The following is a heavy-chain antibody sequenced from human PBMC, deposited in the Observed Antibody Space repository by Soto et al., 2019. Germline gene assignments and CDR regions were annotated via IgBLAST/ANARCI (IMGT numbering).Heavy chain of an antibody. CDR3: ERGKGDASEGSPCDY. CDR1: GGSMSSYY. Sequence: WDTLSLTCTVSGGSMSSYYCSWIRQPPEKGLEWIGYIYNSGSTNYNPPLKSPVTISGDTSKNQFSLKVSSVTAADTALYYWERGKGDASEGSPCDYWGPGTLVTVSS. CDR2: IYNSGST. V-gene: IGHV4-59*07. J-gene: IGHJ4*02. D-gene: IGHD2-15*01.